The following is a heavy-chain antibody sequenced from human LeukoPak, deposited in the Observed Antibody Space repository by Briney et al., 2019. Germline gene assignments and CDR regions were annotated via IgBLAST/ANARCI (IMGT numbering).Heavy chain of an antibody. Sequence: QPGGSLRLSCAASGFTFSTYAMSWVRQAPGKGLEWVSTVSGRGDNTYYADSVKGRFTISRDNVRNTLSLQVNSLRAEDTAVYYCAKAVRIIDMAFDYWGQGALVTVSS. CDR2: VSGRGDNT. CDR3: AKAVRIIDMAFDY. J-gene: IGHJ4*02. V-gene: IGHV3-23*01. CDR1: GFTFSTYA. D-gene: IGHD5-24*01.